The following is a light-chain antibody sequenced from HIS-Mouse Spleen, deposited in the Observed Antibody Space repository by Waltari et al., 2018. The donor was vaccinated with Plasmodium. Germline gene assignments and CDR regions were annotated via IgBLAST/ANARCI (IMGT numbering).Light chain of an antibody. V-gene: IGKV3-15*01. Sequence: EIVMTQSPATLSVSPGARATLSCRASQSVSINLAGYQQKPGQAPRHLIYGASTSATGIPARFSGSGSGTEFTLTISSLQSEDFAVYYCQKYNNWSFTFGPGTRVDIK. CDR3: QKYNNWSFT. CDR2: GAS. J-gene: IGKJ3*01. CDR1: QSVSIN.